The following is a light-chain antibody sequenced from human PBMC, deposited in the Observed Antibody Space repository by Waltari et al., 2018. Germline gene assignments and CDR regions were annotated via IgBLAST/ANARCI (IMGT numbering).Light chain of an antibody. V-gene: IGKV4-1*01. CDR3: QQYYSTPFT. J-gene: IGKJ3*01. Sequence: DIVMTQSPDSLAVSLGERATINCQSSQSVLYSPNNYNYLAWYQQKPGQPPNLLIYWASTRESGVPDRFSGSGSGTDFTLTISSLQAEDVAVYYCQQYYSTPFTFGPGTKVDIK. CDR2: WAS. CDR1: QSVLYSPNNYNY.